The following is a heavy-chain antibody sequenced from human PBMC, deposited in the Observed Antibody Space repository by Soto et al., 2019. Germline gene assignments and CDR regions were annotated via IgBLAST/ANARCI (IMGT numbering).Heavy chain of an antibody. Sequence: QVQLQESGPGLVKPSETLSLTCTVSGGSFKSGSYSWSWIRQPPGKVLEWIGYVYHTGSTSYNPSLKSRVSISMDTSKNQYSLNLDSVTAADTAVYFCARDFAYFDSWGQGTLVTVSS. CDR1: GGSFKSGSYS. J-gene: IGHJ4*02. CDR2: VYHTGST. CDR3: ARDFAYFDS. D-gene: IGHD3-3*01. V-gene: IGHV4-61*01.